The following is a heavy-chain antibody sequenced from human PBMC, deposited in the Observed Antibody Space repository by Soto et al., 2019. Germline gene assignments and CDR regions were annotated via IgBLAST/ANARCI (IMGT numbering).Heavy chain of an antibody. J-gene: IGHJ3*01. CDR3: ATPVSSGYQAFEV. D-gene: IGHD3-22*01. V-gene: IGHV4-39*01. CDR1: GGSIISSSYY. Sequence: SETLSLTCTVSGGSIISSSYYWGWIRQPPGKGLEWIGSIYSSGSTYYNPALKSRVTISVDTSKNQFSLKLSSVTAADPPVHYCATPVSSGYQAFEVWGQGTMVTVSS. CDR2: IYSSGST.